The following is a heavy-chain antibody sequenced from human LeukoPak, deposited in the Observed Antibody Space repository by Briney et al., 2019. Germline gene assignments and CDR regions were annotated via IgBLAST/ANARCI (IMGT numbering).Heavy chain of an antibody. Sequence: ASVKVSCKVSGYTLTELSMHWVRQAPGKGLEWMGGFDPEDGETIYAQKFQGRVTMTEDTSTNTAYMELSSLRSEDTAVYYCATDTIGSSWYYFDYWGQGTLVTVSS. V-gene: IGHV1-24*01. CDR2: FDPEDGET. D-gene: IGHD6-13*01. CDR3: ATDTIGSSWYYFDY. CDR1: GYTLTELS. J-gene: IGHJ4*02.